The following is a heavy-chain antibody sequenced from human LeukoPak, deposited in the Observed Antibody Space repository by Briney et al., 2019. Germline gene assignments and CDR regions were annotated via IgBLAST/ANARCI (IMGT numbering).Heavy chain of an antibody. CDR2: MNPNSGNT. CDR1: GYTFTSFD. V-gene: IGHV1-8*02. J-gene: IGHJ6*03. Sequence: GASVKVSCKASGYTFTSFDINWVRQAPGQGLEWMGWMNPNSGNTGYAQKFQGRVTMTRNTSISTAYMELSSLRSEDTAVYYCARGRRGPYTYYYMDVWGKGTTVTVSS. CDR3: ARGRRGPYTYYYMDV. D-gene: IGHD3-10*01.